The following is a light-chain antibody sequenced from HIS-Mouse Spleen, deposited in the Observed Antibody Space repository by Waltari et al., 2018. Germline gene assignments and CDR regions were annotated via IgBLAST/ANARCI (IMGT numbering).Light chain of an antibody. J-gene: IGLJ3*02. Sequence: SSELTQDPAVSVALGQTVRITCQGDSLSSYYAIWYQQKPGQAPVLVIYGKNNRPSWIPDRFSGSSSGNTASLTITGAQAEDEADYYCNSRDSSGNHLVFGGGTKLTVL. V-gene: IGLV3-19*01. CDR2: GKN. CDR3: NSRDSSGNHLV. CDR1: SLSSYY.